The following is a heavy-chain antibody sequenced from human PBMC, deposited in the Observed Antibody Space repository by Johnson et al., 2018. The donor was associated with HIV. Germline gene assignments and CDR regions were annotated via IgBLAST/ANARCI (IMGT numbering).Heavy chain of an antibody. CDR1: GFTFSSYW. CDR2: IKQDGSEK. D-gene: IGHD5-24*01. J-gene: IGHJ3*02. V-gene: IGHV3-7*01. CDR3: ARDHSRDEAFDI. Sequence: EQLVESGGGVVQPGGSLRLSCAASGFTFSSYWMSWVRQAPGKGLEWVANIKQDGSEKYYADSVKGRFTISRDNSKNTLYLQMNSLRAEDTAVYYCARDHSRDEAFDIWGQGTMVTVSS.